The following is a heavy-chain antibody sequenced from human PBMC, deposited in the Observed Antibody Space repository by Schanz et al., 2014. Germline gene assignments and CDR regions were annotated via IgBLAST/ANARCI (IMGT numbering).Heavy chain of an antibody. CDR2: IIPILGIA. J-gene: IGHJ4*02. CDR1: GYTFSSYG. V-gene: IGHV1-69*04. CDR3: ARGYGDSPTDF. Sequence: QVQLVQSGAEVKKPGASVKVSCKTSGYTFSSYGITWVRQAPGQGLEWMGRIIPILGIANYAQKFQGRVTITADRSTSTAYMELSSLRSEDTAVYYCARGYGDSPTDFWGQGTLVTGSS. D-gene: IGHD4-17*01.